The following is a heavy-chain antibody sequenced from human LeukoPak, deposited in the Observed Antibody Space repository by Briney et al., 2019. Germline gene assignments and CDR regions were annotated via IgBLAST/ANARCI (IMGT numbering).Heavy chain of an antibody. CDR1: GFTFGDYA. V-gene: IGHV3-49*04. D-gene: IGHD3-16*01. CDR2: IRNKAYGATP. Sequence: PGGSLRLSCTASGFTFGDYAMTWVRQAPGKGLEWVGFIRNKAYGATPEYAASLKGRFTISRDDSNSIAYLQMDSLKTEDTAVYYCTRASVVGVTGLPAYWGQGTLVTVSS. CDR3: TRASVVGVTGLPAY. J-gene: IGHJ4*02.